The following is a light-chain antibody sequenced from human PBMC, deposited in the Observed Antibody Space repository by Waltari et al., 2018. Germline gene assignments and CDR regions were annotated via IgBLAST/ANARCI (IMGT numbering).Light chain of an antibody. Sequence: DVVMTQSPLSLPVTLGQAASISCKSSQSLVHTDGNTPLTWFHQRPGQSPRRLTYRVSNRDSGVPDRFSGSGSGTDFTLRISRVEAEDVGVYYCMQGTHWPYTFGQGTKLDIK. CDR1: QSLVHTDGNTP. CDR2: RVS. J-gene: IGKJ2*01. V-gene: IGKV2-30*02. CDR3: MQGTHWPYT.